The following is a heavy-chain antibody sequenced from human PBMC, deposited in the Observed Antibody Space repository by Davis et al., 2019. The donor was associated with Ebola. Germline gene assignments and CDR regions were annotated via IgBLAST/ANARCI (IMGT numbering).Heavy chain of an antibody. CDR2: IIPILGIA. CDR3: ARDYYDSSGYFLFDY. D-gene: IGHD3-22*01. CDR1: GYTFVTSD. V-gene: IGHV1-69*04. Sequence: SVKVSCKASGYTFVTSDISWVRQAPGQGLEWMGRIIPILGIANYAQKFQGRVTITADKSTSTAYMELSSLRSEDTAVYYCARDYYDSSGYFLFDYWGQGTLVTVSS. J-gene: IGHJ4*02.